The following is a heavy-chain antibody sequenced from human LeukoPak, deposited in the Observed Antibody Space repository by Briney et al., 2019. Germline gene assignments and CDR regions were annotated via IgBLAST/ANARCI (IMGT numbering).Heavy chain of an antibody. D-gene: IGHD2-8*02. CDR2: IGTNGIST. J-gene: IGHJ4*02. Sequence: GGSLRLSCSTSGSTFRSYAIHWVRQAPGKGLEYISSIGTNGISTYYADSVRGRFTISRDNSRNTLYLQMSNLRPDDTAVYYCVKGQEVVYTPTFDYWGQGTLVTVSS. CDR1: GSTFRSYA. V-gene: IGHV3-64D*09. CDR3: VKGQEVVYTPTFDY.